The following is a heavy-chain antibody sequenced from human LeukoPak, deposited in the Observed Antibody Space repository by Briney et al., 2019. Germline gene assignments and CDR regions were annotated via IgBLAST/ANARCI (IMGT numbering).Heavy chain of an antibody. V-gene: IGHV4-61*02. CDR1: GGSISSGSYY. CDR3: ARDGYNWNDLDY. CDR2: IYTSGST. J-gene: IGHJ4*02. Sequence: SQTLSLTCTVSGGSISSGSYYWSWIRQPAGKGLEWIGRIYTSGSTNYNPSLKSRVTISVDTSKNQFSLKLSSVTAADTAVYYCARDGYNWNDLDYWGQGTLVTVSS. D-gene: IGHD1-20*01.